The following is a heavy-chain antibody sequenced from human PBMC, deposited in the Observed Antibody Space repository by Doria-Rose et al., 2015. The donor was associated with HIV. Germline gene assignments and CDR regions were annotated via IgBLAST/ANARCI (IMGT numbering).Heavy chain of an antibody. V-gene: IGHV3-74*01. CDR1: FSPYW. CDR2: IKSDGSWK. D-gene: IGHD5-12*01. J-gene: IGHJ4*02. Sequence: FSPYWMRWVRQTPGKGLVWVSRIKSDGSWKNYADSVKGRFTISRDNAKKMVFLQMNSLRVEDTAVYYCVRDGDHYDFDFWGQGTLVTVSS. CDR3: VRDGDHYDFDF.